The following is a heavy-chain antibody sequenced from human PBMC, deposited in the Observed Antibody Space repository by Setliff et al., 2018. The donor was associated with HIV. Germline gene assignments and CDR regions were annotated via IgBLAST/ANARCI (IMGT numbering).Heavy chain of an antibody. V-gene: IGHV4-59*12. CDR2: IYYTGST. CDR3: ASSPAWRSDFGLHTFDY. Sequence: SETLSLTCTVSSGSISTYYWTWIRQPPGKGLEYIGYIYYTGSTDYNPSLNGRVTMSVDTSKNQFSLKLSSVTAADTAVYYCASSPAWRSDFGLHTFDYWGQGTLVTVSS. CDR1: SGSISTYY. D-gene: IGHD2-2*01. J-gene: IGHJ4*02.